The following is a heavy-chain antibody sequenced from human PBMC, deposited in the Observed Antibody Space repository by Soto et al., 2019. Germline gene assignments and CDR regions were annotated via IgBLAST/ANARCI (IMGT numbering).Heavy chain of an antibody. D-gene: IGHD6-19*01. V-gene: IGHV4-30-2*01. CDR2: IYHSGST. CDR1: GGSISSGGYS. J-gene: IGHJ4*02. Sequence: SETLSLTCAVSGGSISSGGYSWSWIRQPPGKGLEWIGYIYHSGSTYYNPSLKSRVTISVDRSKNQFSLKLSSVTAADTAVYYCARGSGWYVIDYWGQGTLVTVSS. CDR3: ARGSGWYVIDY.